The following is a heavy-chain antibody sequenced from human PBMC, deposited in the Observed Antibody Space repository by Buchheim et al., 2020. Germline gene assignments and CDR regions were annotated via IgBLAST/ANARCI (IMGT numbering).Heavy chain of an antibody. V-gene: IGHV4-4*07. CDR1: GGSISSYY. J-gene: IGHJ5*02. CDR2: IYTSGST. D-gene: IGHD6-25*01. Sequence: QVQLQESGPGLVKPSETPSLTCTVSGGSISSYYWSWIRQPAGKGLEWIGRIYTSGSTNYNPCLKSGVTMSVDTSKNQFSLKLSSVTAADTAVYYCARDAPPPRYSGARNWFDPWGQGTL. CDR3: ARDAPPPRYSGARNWFDP.